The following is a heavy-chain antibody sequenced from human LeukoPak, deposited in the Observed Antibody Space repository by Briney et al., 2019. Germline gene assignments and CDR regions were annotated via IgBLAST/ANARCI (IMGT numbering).Heavy chain of an antibody. Sequence: SETLSLTCTVSGYSISSGYYWGWIRQPPGKWLEWIGSIYHSGSTYYNPSLKSRVTISVDTSKNQFSLKLSSVTAADTAVYYCARGRTYDILTGYPTYYFDYWGQGTLVTVSS. V-gene: IGHV4-38-2*02. J-gene: IGHJ4*02. D-gene: IGHD3-9*01. CDR3: ARGRTYDILTGYPTYYFDY. CDR1: GYSISSGYY. CDR2: IYHSGST.